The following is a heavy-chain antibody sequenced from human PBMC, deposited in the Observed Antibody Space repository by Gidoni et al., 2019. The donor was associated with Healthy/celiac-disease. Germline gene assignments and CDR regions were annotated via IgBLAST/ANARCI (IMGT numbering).Heavy chain of an antibody. CDR1: GFTFSSYS. D-gene: IGHD3-3*01. CDR2: ISSSSSTI. J-gene: IGHJ4*02. CDR3: ARERPGTYYDFWSGLTYYFDY. Sequence: EVQLVESGGGLVQPGGSLRLSCAASGFTFSSYSMNWVRQAPGKGLEWVSYISSSSSTIYYADSVKGRFTISRDNAKNSLYLQMNSLRDEDTAVYYCARERPGTYYDFWSGLTYYFDYWGQGTLVTVSS. V-gene: IGHV3-48*02.